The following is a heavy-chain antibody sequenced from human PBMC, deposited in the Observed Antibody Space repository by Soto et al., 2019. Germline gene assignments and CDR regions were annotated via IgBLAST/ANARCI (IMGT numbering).Heavy chain of an antibody. CDR1: GGSISNDHW. J-gene: IGHJ4*02. CDR2: IHHSGIT. V-gene: IGHV4-4*02. Sequence: QVQLQESGPGLVTPSGTLSLTCAVSGGSISNDHWLSWVRQPPGKGLEWIGDIHHSGITNYNPSLKSRVTISVDKSKDHFSLELDSVTAADTAVYYCASRSYYYASSAYYAGWGQGTLVTISS. CDR3: ASRSYYYASSAYYAG. D-gene: IGHD3-22*01.